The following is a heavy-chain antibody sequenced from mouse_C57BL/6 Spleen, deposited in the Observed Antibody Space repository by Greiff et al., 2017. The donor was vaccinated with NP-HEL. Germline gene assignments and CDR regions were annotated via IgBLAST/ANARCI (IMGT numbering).Heavy chain of an antibody. CDR3: AREDYLDY. Sequence: EVQVVESGEGLVKPGGSLKLSCAASGFTFSSYAMSWVRQTPEKRLEWVATISDGGSYTYYPDNVKGRFTISRDNAKNNLYLQMSHLKSEDTAMYYCAREDYLDYWGQGTTLTVSS. J-gene: IGHJ2*01. V-gene: IGHV5-4*01. CDR1: GFTFSSYA. CDR2: ISDGGSYT.